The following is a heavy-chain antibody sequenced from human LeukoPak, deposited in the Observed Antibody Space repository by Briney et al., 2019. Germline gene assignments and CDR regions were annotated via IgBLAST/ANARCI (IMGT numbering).Heavy chain of an antibody. Sequence: PGGSLRLSCVASGFTFNTYWMTWVRQAPGKGLEWVANIKEDGTPSYYVDSVKGRFTISRDNAKNSVFLQLNSLRAEDTAVYYCATEGTDGRGSFGWFDAWGQGTLVTVSS. V-gene: IGHV3-7*01. D-gene: IGHD3-10*01. CDR3: ATEGTDGRGSFGWFDA. CDR1: GFTFNTYW. CDR2: IKEDGTPS. J-gene: IGHJ5*02.